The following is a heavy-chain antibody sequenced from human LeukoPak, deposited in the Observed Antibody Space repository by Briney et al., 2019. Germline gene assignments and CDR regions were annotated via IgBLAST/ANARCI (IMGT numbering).Heavy chain of an antibody. Sequence: GGSLRLSCAASGFTFSSYSMNWVRQAPGKGLEWVSSISSSSSYIYYADSVKGRFTISRDNAKNSLYLQMNSLRAEDTAVYYCARDTRRSSGWHDAFDIWGQGTMVTVSS. J-gene: IGHJ3*02. V-gene: IGHV3-21*01. CDR3: ARDTRRSSGWHDAFDI. CDR2: ISSSSSYI. CDR1: GFTFSSYS. D-gene: IGHD6-19*01.